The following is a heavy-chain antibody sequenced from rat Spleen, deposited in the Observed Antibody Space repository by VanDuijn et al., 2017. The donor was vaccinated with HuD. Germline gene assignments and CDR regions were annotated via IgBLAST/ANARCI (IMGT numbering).Heavy chain of an antibody. CDR2: ISSDRIT. J-gene: IGHJ2*01. V-gene: IGHV2S12*01. CDR3: GRRGYGGYIDD. D-gene: IGHD1-11*01. Sequence: QLQESGPGLVQPSQTLSLTCTVSGFSLSRNVVSWVRQPPGKGLEWIAAISSDRITYYNSALKSRLSISRDTSKSQVFLKMNSLQTEDTAIYFCGRRGYGGYIDDWGQGVMVTVSS. CDR1: GFSLSRNV.